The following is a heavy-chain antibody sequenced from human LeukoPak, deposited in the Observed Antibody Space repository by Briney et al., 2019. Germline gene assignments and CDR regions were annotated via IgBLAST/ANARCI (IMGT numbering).Heavy chain of an antibody. D-gene: IGHD3-9*01. CDR1: GYTFTSYG. V-gene: IGHV1-18*01. Sequence: GASVKVSCTASGYTFTSYGISWVRQAPGQGLEWMGWISAYNGNTNYAQNLQGRVTMTTDTSTSTAYMELRSLRSDDTAVYYCARDYDILTGYYKPPPHFDYWGQGTLVTVSS. CDR3: ARDYDILTGYYKPPPHFDY. CDR2: ISAYNGNT. J-gene: IGHJ4*02.